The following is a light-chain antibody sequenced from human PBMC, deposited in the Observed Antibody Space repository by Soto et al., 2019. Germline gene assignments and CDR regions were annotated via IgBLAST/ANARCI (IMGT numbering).Light chain of an antibody. V-gene: IGLV2-14*01. CDR2: DVS. Sequence: QSALTQPASVSGSPGQSITISCTGTSSDVGGYDHVSWYQQHPGRAPKLMIYDVSNRPSGVSNRFSGSKSGNTASLTISGLQAEDDADYYCSSYTSSNTLVFGGGTKLTVL. CDR3: SSYTSSNTLV. CDR1: SSDVGGYDH. J-gene: IGLJ2*01.